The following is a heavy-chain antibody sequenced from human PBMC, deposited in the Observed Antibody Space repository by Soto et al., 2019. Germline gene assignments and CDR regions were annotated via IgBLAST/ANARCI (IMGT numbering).Heavy chain of an antibody. CDR3: ARWGAYTWNDPGY. CDR2: IYHSGST. CDR1: GGSISSSYW. J-gene: IGHJ4*02. Sequence: QVQLQESGPGLVKPSGTLSLTCAVSGGSISSSYWWSWVRQPPGKGLEWIGEIYHSGSTNYNPSLTSRGTXAXDXXKNQFSRKLRSVTAAGTAGYYCARWGAYTWNDPGYWGQGTLVTVSS. V-gene: IGHV4-4*02. D-gene: IGHD1-20*01.